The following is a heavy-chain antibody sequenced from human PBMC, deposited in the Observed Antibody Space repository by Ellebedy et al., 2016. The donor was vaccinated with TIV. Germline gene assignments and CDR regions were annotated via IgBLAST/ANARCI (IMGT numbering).Heavy chain of an antibody. CDR1: GFIFSDYD. D-gene: IGHD1-26*01. J-gene: IGHJ3*02. CDR2: ISWNSGVI. CDR3: AKAVERGALDI. V-gene: IGHV3-9*03. Sequence: SLKISCAASGFIFSDYDMNWVRQAPGKGLEWVSGISWNSGVIEYADSVKGRFTISRDNAKNSVFLQMNSLRVEDMALYYCAKAVERGALDIWGQGTVATVSP.